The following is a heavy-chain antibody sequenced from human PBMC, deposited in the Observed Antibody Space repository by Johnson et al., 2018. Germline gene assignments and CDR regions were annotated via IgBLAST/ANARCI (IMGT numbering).Heavy chain of an antibody. CDR3: GKDPHRLVLMTYARMDA. CDR1: GFTFSSHG. D-gene: IGHD2-8*01. V-gene: IGHV3-30*18. CDR2: VSYDGNNK. Sequence: QVQLVQSGGGVVQPGRSLRLSCAASGFTFSSHGIHWVRQAPGKGLEWVAVVSYDGNNKHYGDAVKGRFTISRDNAKNTGYLQMNSLVTEDTATYYCGKDPHRLVLMTYARMDAWGLGTAVIVSS. J-gene: IGHJ6*02.